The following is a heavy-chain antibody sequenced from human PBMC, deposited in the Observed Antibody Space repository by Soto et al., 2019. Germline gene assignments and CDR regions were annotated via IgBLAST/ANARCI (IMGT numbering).Heavy chain of an antibody. CDR1: GFTFSSYA. Sequence: GGSLRLSCAASGFTFSSYAMSWVRQAPGKGLEWVSAISVSGGSTYYADSVKGRFTISRDNSKNTLYLQMNSLRAEDTAVYYCAKSRGLLWFGELNNAFDIWGQGTMVTVSS. CDR2: ISVSGGST. J-gene: IGHJ3*02. D-gene: IGHD3-10*01. V-gene: IGHV3-23*01. CDR3: AKSRGLLWFGELNNAFDI.